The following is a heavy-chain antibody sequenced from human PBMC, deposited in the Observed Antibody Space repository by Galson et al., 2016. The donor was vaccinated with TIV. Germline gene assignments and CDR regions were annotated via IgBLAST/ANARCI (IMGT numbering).Heavy chain of an antibody. Sequence: SVKVSCKVSRYTVTELSMHWVRQTPEKSLEWMGGFDPEDGETVYAQKFQGRVSITADESTSTAYLELTSLRSDDTAVYYCARSPHYYSSYMDVWGQGTTVTVSS. CDR3: ARSPHYYSSYMDV. J-gene: IGHJ6*03. D-gene: IGHD5-24*01. V-gene: IGHV1-24*01. CDR1: RYTVTELS. CDR2: FDPEDGET.